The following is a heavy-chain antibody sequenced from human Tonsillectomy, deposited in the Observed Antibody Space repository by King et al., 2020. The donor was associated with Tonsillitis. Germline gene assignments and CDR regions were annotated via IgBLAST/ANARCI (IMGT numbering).Heavy chain of an antibody. Sequence: QLQESGPGLVKPSQTLSLTCTVSGGSISRGDYYWSWFRHPPGKGLEWIGYIYYTGSTSYNPSLPSRVTISVDTSKNQFSLKLSSVTAADTAVYYCASNRGLLWFGELYYFDYWGQGTLVTVSS. CDR2: IYYTGST. CDR3: ASNRGLLWFGELYYFDY. J-gene: IGHJ4*02. CDR1: GGSISRGDYY. D-gene: IGHD3-10*01. V-gene: IGHV4-30-4*01.